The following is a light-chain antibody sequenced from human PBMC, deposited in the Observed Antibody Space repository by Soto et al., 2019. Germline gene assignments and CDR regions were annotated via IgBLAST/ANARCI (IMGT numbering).Light chain of an antibody. V-gene: IGLV7-43*01. CDR2: STS. CDR3: LLYYGGQLGV. Sequence: QTVVTQEPSLTVSPGGQVTLTCASSTGAVTSGYYPNWFQQKPGQAPRALIYSTSNKYSWTPARFSGSLLGGKAALTLSGVQPEDEADYYCLLYYGGQLGVFGGGTKLTVL. CDR1: TGAVTSGYY. J-gene: IGLJ2*01.